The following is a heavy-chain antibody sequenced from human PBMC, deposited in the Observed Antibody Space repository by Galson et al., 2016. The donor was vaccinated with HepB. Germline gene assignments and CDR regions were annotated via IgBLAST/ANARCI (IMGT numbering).Heavy chain of an antibody. Sequence: SLRLSCAVSGFTFNNAWMSWIRQAPGKGLEWVGRIKSKTDGGSTEYAASVKGRFTISRDDSQRIAYLQMNSLKTEDTAVYYCTRQRDFGDYTFDYWGQGTLVTVSS. CDR3: TRQRDFGDYTFDY. J-gene: IGHJ4*02. CDR2: IKSKTDGGST. D-gene: IGHD4-17*01. CDR1: GFTFNNAW. V-gene: IGHV3-15*01.